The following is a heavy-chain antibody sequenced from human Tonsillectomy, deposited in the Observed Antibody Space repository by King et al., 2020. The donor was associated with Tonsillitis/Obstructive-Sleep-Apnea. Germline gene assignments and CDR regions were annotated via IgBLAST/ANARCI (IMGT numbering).Heavy chain of an antibody. J-gene: IGHJ4*02. CDR1: GFTFGSYW. D-gene: IGHD2-21*01. CDR3: ASSVSYCAGTCDLAETYFEN. Sequence: VQLVESGGGLVQPGGSLRLSCAASGFTFGSYWMSWVRQAPGKGLEWVANIKQSGSEKHYVDSVKGRFTISRDNAKNSLYLQMNSLRAGDTAVYYCASSVSYCAGTCDLAETYFENWGQGTLVTVSS. V-gene: IGHV3-7*01. CDR2: IKQSGSEK.